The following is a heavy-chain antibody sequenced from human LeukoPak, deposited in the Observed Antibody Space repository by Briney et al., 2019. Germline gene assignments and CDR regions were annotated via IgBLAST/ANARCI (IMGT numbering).Heavy chain of an antibody. CDR3: ARETPGAGHFDY. CDR2: IYYSGII. J-gene: IGHJ4*02. D-gene: IGHD7-27*01. V-gene: IGHV4-59*01. Sequence: SETLSLTCTVSGVSISSYYWSWIRQPPGKGLEWIGYIYYSGIINYNTSLKSRITISIDMSKSQFSLKLSSVTAADTAVYYCARETPGAGHFDYWGQGSLVTVSS. CDR1: GVSISSYY.